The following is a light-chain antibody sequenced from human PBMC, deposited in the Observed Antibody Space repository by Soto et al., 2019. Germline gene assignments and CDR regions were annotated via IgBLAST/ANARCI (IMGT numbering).Light chain of an antibody. CDR1: QGISNW. CDR2: DAS. J-gene: IGKJ1*01. CDR3: QQFRGT. Sequence: DIPMTQSPSTLSASVGDRVTITCRASQGISNWLAWYQQKPGKAPKLLIYDASTLDSGVPSRFRGSGSGTEFTLTISSLQPEDVATYYCQQFRGTFGQGTKVEIE. V-gene: IGKV1-5*01.